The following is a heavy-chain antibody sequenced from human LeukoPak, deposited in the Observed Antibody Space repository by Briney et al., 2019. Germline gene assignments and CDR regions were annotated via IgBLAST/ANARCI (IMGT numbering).Heavy chain of an antibody. D-gene: IGHD2-2*02. CDR1: GFTFSSYS. V-gene: IGHV3-21*01. CDR3: ARDGGYCSSTSCYTSRYYYYYMDV. CDR2: ISSSSSYI. J-gene: IGHJ6*03. Sequence: GGSLRLSCAASGFTFSSYSMNWVRQAPGEGLEWVSSISSSSSYIYYADSVKGRFTISRDNAKNPLYLQMNSLRAEDTAVYYCARDGGYCSSTSCYTSRYYYYYMDVWGKGTTVTVSS.